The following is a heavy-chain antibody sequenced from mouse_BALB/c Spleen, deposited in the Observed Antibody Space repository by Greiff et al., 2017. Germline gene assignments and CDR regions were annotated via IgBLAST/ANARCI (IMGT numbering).Heavy chain of an antibody. CDR2: IDPANGNT. J-gene: IGHJ2*01. CDR1: GFNFKDTY. Sequence: VQLQQSGAELVKPGASVKLSCTASGFNFKDTYMHWVKQRPEQGLEWIGRIDPANGNTKYDPKFQGKATITADTSSNTAYLQLSSLTSEVTAVYYCASYYDYDGGSRDYWGQGTTLTVSS. V-gene: IGHV14-3*02. D-gene: IGHD2-4*01. CDR3: ASYYDYDGGSRDY.